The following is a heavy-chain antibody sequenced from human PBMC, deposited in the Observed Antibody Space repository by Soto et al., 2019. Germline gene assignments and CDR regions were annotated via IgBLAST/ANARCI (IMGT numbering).Heavy chain of an antibody. J-gene: IGHJ6*02. Sequence: EVQLVESGGGLVKPGGSLRLSCAASGFTFSNAWMNWVRQAPGKGLEWVGRIKSKTDGGTTDYAAPVKGRFTISRDDSKSTLYLQMNSQKTEDTAVYYCTTDRSCVRFLEELRYYYCGMVGWGQGTTVTVSS. CDR2: IKSKTDGGTT. V-gene: IGHV3-15*07. CDR1: GFTFSNAW. D-gene: IGHD3-3*01. CDR3: TTDRSCVRFLEELRYYYCGMVG.